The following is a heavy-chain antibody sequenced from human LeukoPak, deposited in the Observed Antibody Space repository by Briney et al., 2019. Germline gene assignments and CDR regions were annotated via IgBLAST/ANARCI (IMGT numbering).Heavy chain of an antibody. CDR2: LSWNGGDT. V-gene: IGHV3-20*04. CDR1: GFTFNQYG. D-gene: IGHD3-16*02. J-gene: IGHJ6*03. Sequence: PGGSLRLSCAASGFTFNQYGMSWVRHAPGEGLEWVSSLSWNGGDTRYADSVKDRFTISRDNAKKSLYLQMDSLRAEDTALYYCARRGYPYYYYMDVWGTGTTVTVSS. CDR3: ARRGYPYYYYMDV.